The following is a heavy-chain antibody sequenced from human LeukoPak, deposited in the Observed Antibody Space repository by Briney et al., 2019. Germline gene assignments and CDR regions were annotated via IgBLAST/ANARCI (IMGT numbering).Heavy chain of an antibody. J-gene: IGHJ4*02. D-gene: IGHD5-18*01. CDR2: IYTSGST. CDR1: GYSISSGYY. Sequence: PSETLSLTCSVSGYSISSGYYWGWIRQPAGKGLEWIGRIYTSGSTNYNPSLKSRVTISVDTSKDQFSLKLSSVTAADTAVYYCARDLGTRYSYGYFDYWGQGTLVTVSS. V-gene: IGHV4-61*02. CDR3: ARDLGTRYSYGYFDY.